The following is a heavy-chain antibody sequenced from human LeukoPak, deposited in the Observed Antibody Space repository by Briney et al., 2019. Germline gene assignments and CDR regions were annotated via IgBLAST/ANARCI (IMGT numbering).Heavy chain of an antibody. CDR1: GFTFSSYA. Sequence: GGSLRLSCAASGFTFSSYAMHWVRQAPGKGLEWVAVISYDGSNRYYADSVKGRFTISRDNSKNTLYLQMNSLRAEDTAVYYCVRDNPRCCGVVPANIDDYWGQGTLVTVSS. D-gene: IGHD2-15*01. V-gene: IGHV3-30*14. J-gene: IGHJ4*02. CDR2: ISYDGSNR. CDR3: VRDNPRCCGVVPANIDDY.